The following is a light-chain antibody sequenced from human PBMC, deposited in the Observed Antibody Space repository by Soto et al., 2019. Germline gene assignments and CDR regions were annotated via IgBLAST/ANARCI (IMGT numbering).Light chain of an antibody. J-gene: IGLJ3*02. CDR2: EVS. CDR3: CSYTSSNTRV. Sequence: QSVLTQPASVSGSPGQSITISCTGTSSDVGGYGYVSWYQHHPGKAPKLMIYEVSNRPSGVSNRFSGSKSGNTASLTISGLQAEDEADYYCCSYTSSNTRVFGGGTKLTV. CDR1: SSDVGGYGY. V-gene: IGLV2-14*01.